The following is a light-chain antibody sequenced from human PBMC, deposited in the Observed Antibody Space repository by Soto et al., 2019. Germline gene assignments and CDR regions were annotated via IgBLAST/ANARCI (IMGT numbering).Light chain of an antibody. CDR1: QSVSSY. CDR3: QQRSNWPPWT. CDR2: DAC. J-gene: IGKJ1*01. Sequence: EIVLTQSPATLSLSPGERATLSCRASQSVSSYLAWYQQKPGQAPRLLIYDACNRATGIPARFSGSGSGTDFNLTISSLEPEDFAVYYCQQRSNWPPWTFGQGTKVEIK. V-gene: IGKV3-11*01.